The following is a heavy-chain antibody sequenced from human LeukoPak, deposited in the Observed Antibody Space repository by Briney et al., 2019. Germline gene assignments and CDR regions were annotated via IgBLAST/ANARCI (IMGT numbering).Heavy chain of an antibody. CDR1: GHTLTELS. Sequence: GASVKVSCKVSGHTLTELSMHWVRQAPGKGLEWMGGFGPEDGETIYAQKFQGRVTMTEDTSTDTAYMELSSLRSEDTAVYYCARDRGYSYGRPYWYFDLWGRGTLVTVSS. V-gene: IGHV1-24*01. J-gene: IGHJ2*01. CDR3: ARDRGYSYGRPYWYFDL. CDR2: FGPEDGET. D-gene: IGHD5-18*01.